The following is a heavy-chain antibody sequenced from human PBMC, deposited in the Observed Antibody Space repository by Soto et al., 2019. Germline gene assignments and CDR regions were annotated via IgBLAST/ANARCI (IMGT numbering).Heavy chain of an antibody. CDR2: IYPRDSDT. V-gene: IGHV5-51*07. CDR3: ARTDGYAPCEY. CDR1: VDSVTDSR. D-gene: IGHD5-18*01. J-gene: IGHJ4*02. Sequence: GDSLTRSGTGSVDSVTDSRMGWVHQMPGKGLEWMGIIYPRDSDTRYSPAFQGQVTISADKSINTVYLMWSSLKASDTAISFCARTDGYAPCEYWGQRTLVTVS.